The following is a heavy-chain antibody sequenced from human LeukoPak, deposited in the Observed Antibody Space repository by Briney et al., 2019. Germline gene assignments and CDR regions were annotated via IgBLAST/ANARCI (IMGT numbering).Heavy chain of an antibody. V-gene: IGHV4-39*01. CDR3: ARHTRRGYSGYDLGRYYFDY. CDR1: GGSIGSYY. Sequence: SETLSLTCTVSGGSIGSYYWGWIRQPPGKGLEWIGSIYYSGSTYYNPSLKSRVTISVDTSKNQFSLKLSSVTAADTAVYYCARHTRRGYSGYDLGRYYFDYWGQGTLVTVSS. D-gene: IGHD5-12*01. J-gene: IGHJ4*02. CDR2: IYYSGST.